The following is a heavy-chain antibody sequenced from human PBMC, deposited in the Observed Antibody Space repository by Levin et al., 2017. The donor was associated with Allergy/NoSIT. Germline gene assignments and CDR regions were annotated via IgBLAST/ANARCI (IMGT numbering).Heavy chain of an antibody. CDR2: IYSGGSI. D-gene: IGHD3-16*01. J-gene: IGHJ3*02. CDR1: GGSVSSSTYY. V-gene: IGHV4-39*01. CDR3: ARRFGDAFDI. Sequence: SETLSLTCTVSGGSVSSSTYYWGWIRQPPGKGLEWIGSIYSGGSIYYNESLKSRVTISLDTSTNQFSLKVSSVTAADTAVYYCARRFGDAFDIWGQGTMVTVSS.